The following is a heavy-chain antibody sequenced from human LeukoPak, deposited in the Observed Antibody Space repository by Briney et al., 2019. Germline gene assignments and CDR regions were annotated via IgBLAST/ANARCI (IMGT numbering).Heavy chain of an antibody. CDR1: GFTFSSSA. CDR3: AKIGTEDDYSIHFDH. V-gene: IGHV3-23*01. J-gene: IGHJ4*02. D-gene: IGHD4-11*01. Sequence: GGSLRLSCAASGFTFSSSAMSWVRQAPGKGLEWVSTISASGAGTYYADSVKGRFTISRDNSNNTLYLQMSSLRADDTALYYCAKIGTEDDYSIHFDHWGQGALVTVSS. CDR2: ISASGAGT.